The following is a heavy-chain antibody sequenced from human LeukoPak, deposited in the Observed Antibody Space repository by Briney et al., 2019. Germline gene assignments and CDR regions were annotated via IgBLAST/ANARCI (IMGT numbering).Heavy chain of an antibody. CDR1: GGSISSGGYY. J-gene: IGHJ4*02. Sequence: TSQTLSLTCTVSGGSISSGGYYWSWIRQHPGKGLEWIGYIYYSGSTYYNPSLKSRVTISVDTSKNQFSLKLSSVTAADTAVYYCARWYSSGWAFDYWGQGTLVTVSS. CDR2: IYYSGST. V-gene: IGHV4-31*03. D-gene: IGHD6-19*01. CDR3: ARWYSSGWAFDY.